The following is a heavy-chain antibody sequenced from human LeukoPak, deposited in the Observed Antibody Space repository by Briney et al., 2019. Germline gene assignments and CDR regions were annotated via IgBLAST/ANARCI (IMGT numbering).Heavy chain of an antibody. CDR3: ARAIAARPVPFDY. D-gene: IGHD6-6*01. Sequence: SVTVSCKASGGTFSSYAISWVRQAPGQGLEWMGGIIPIFGTANYAQKFQGRVTITADESTSTAYMELSSLRSEDTAVYYCARAIAARPVPFDYWGQGTLVAVSS. CDR1: GGTFSSYA. CDR2: IIPIFGTA. V-gene: IGHV1-69*13. J-gene: IGHJ4*02.